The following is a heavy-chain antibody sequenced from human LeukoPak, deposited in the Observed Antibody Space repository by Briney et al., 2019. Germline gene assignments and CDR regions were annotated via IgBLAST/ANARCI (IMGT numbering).Heavy chain of an antibody. J-gene: IGHJ5*02. CDR3: ARRYYDYVWGSYRYQGTFDP. CDR1: GGSFSGYY. Sequence: KPSETLSLTCAVYGGSFSGYYWSWIRQPPGKGLEWIGEINHSGSTNYNPSLKSRVTISVDTSKNQFSLKLSSVTAADTAVYYCARRYYDYVWGSYRYQGTFDPWGQGTLVTVSS. D-gene: IGHD3-16*02. CDR2: INHSGST. V-gene: IGHV4-34*01.